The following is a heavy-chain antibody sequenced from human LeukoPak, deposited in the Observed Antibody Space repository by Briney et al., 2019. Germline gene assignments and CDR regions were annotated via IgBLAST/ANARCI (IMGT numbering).Heavy chain of an antibody. V-gene: IGHV4-38-2*02. Sequence: SETLSLTCTVSGYSISNAYYWGWIRQPPGKGLEWLGCVSHSGSRYYAPSLQSRLAISIDTSRNHFSLKMTSVTAADTAIYYCVREQWCDGGACYFVDHWGQGTLVTVSS. CDR3: VREQWCDGGACYFVDH. CDR1: GYSISNAYY. CDR2: VSHSGSR. D-gene: IGHD2-21*02. J-gene: IGHJ4*02.